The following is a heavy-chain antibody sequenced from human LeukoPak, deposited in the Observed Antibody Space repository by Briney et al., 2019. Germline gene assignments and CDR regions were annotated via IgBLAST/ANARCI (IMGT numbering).Heavy chain of an antibody. D-gene: IGHD5-24*01. CDR1: GGSISSSSYY. V-gene: IGHV4-39*01. Sequence: SETLSLTCTVSGGSISSSSYYWGWIRQPPGKGLEWIGSIYYSGSTYYNPSLKSRVTISVDTSKNQFSLKLSSVTAADTAVYYCARLEMATGFDYWGQGTLVTVSS. CDR3: ARLEMATGFDY. CDR2: IYYSGST. J-gene: IGHJ4*02.